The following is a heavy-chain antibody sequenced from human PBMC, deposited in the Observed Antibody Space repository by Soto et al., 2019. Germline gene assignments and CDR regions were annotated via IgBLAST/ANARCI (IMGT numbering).Heavy chain of an antibody. CDR3: ARGNTFNYAGIDV. V-gene: IGHV1-8*01. Sequence: KISCNAGGYTFSNCDSNWWGQAAPQGPECIECMNSKSEDTFFPHKFKGKFNMPWDSSLSTAYIEVGSLTSDDTGIYYCARGNTFNYAGIDVWGQGTTVTVSS. J-gene: IGHJ6*02. D-gene: IGHD2-2*02. CDR2: MNSKSEDT. CDR1: GYTFSNCD.